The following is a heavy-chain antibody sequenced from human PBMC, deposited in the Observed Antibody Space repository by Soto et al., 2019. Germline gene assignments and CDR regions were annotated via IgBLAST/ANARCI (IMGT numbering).Heavy chain of an antibody. J-gene: IGHJ3*02. V-gene: IGHV5-51*01. CDR2: IYPGDSDT. D-gene: IGHD3-9*01. Sequence: GESLKISCKGSGYSFTSYWIGWVRQMPGKGLEGMGIIYPGDSDTRYSPSFQGQVTISADKSISTADLQWSSLMASDTAMSYCARGLDYDILTGYDRDAFDIWGQGTTVTVSS. CDR3: ARGLDYDILTGYDRDAFDI. CDR1: GYSFTSYW.